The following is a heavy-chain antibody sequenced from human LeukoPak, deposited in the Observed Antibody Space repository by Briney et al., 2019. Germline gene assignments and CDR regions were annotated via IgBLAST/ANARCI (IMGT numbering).Heavy chain of an antibody. V-gene: IGHV3-7*01. D-gene: IGHD6-19*01. CDR1: GFTFSSYW. CDR3: ARDWLELLWLVLTPYYYYMDV. J-gene: IGHJ6*03. CDR2: IKQDGSEK. Sequence: PGGSLRLSCAASGFTFSSYWMSWVRQAPGKGLEWVANIKQDGSEKYYVDSVKGRFTISRDNAKNSLYLQMNSLRAEDTAVYYCARDWLELLWLVLTPYYYYMDVWGKGTTVTVSS.